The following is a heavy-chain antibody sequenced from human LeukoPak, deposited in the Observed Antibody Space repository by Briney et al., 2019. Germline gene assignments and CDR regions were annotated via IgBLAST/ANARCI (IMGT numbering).Heavy chain of an antibody. J-gene: IGHJ6*03. Sequence: SVKVSCKASGGTFSSYAISWVRQAPGQGLEWMGRIIPVFGTANYAQKFQGRVTITTDESTSTAYMELSSLRSEDTAVYYCARDGCSGGSCYPDKAYYYYYMDVWGKGTTVTVSS. CDR2: IIPVFGTA. CDR1: GGTFSSYA. CDR3: ARDGCSGGSCYPDKAYYYYYMDV. V-gene: IGHV1-69*05. D-gene: IGHD2-15*01.